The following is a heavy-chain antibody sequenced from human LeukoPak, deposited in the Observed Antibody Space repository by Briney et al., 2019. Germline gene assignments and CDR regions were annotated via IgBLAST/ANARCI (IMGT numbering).Heavy chain of an antibody. CDR3: ARIHRYCSGGACYVLDN. D-gene: IGHD2-15*01. CDR1: GGSVSGYY. CDR2: VYYSGST. V-gene: IGHV4-59*02. Sequence: SETLSLTCVVSGGSVSGYYWGWIRQPPGRGLEWIGYVYYSGSTNYNPSFKSRITISVDASRNQFSLQLSSVTAADTAVYYCARIHRYCSGGACYVLDNWGQGTLVAVSS. J-gene: IGHJ4*02.